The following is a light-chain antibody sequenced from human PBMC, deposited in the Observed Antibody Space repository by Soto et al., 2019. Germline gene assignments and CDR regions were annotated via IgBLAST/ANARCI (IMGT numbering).Light chain of an antibody. V-gene: IGLV1-51*01. CDR2: DND. J-gene: IGLJ2*01. CDR1: SSNIGNNY. CDR3: ATWDRSLSVGV. Sequence: QSVLTQPPSVSAAPGQKVTISCYGSSSNIGNNYVFWYQQLPGTAPKLLIYDNDKRPSVIPDRFSGSKSGTSATLGITGLQTGDEADYYCATWDRSLSVGVFGEGTKLTVL.